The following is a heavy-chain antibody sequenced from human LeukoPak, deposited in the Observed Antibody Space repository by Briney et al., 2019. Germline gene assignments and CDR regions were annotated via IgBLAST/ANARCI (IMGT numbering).Heavy chain of an antibody. CDR2: IYYSGST. CDR3: AREKVRGVIKIDY. CDR1: GGSISSGDYY. V-gene: IGHV4-30-4*01. D-gene: IGHD3-10*01. Sequence: SETLSLTCTVSGGSISSGDYYWSWIRQPPGKGLEWIGYIYYSGSTYYNPSLKSRVTISVDTSKNQFSLKLSSVTAAGTAVYYCAREKVRGVIKIDYWGQGTLVTVSS. J-gene: IGHJ4*02.